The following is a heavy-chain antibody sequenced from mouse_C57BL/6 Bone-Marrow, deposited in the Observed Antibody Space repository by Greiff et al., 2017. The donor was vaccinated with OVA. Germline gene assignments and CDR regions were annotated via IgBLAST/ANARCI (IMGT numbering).Heavy chain of an antibody. J-gene: IGHJ2*01. CDR1: GYTFTSYG. CDR3: AKERLALFDY. V-gene: IGHV1-81*01. D-gene: IGHD6-1*01. CDR2: IYPRSGNT. Sequence: QVHVKQSGAELARPGASVKLSCKASGYTFTSYGISWVKQRTGQGLEWIGEIYPRSGNTYYNEKFKGKATLTADKSSSTAYMELRSLTSEDSAVYFCAKERLALFDYWGQGTTLTVSS.